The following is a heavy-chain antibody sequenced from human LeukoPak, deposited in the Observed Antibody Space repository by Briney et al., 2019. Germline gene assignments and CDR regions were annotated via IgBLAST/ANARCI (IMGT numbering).Heavy chain of an antibody. V-gene: IGHV5-51*01. CDR1: GYSFTSYW. D-gene: IGHD5-18*01. CDR3: ARQEGYGYPLDY. J-gene: IGHJ4*02. Sequence: GAPLKISCMGSGYSFTSYWIGFVRHMRGKGLEWMGIVYPGDSDTRYSPSFQGQVTISADKSISTAYLQWSSLKASDTAMYYCARQEGYGYPLDYWGQGTLVTVSS. CDR2: VYPGDSDT.